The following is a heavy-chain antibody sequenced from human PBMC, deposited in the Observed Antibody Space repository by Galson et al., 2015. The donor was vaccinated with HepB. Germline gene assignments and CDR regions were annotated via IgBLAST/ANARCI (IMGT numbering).Heavy chain of an antibody. D-gene: IGHD4-17*01. CDR1: GFTFSPYW. CDR2: IKQDGSDK. V-gene: IGHV3-7*03. CDR3: AREVMDVEDGDSVDAFDI. J-gene: IGHJ3*02. Sequence: SLRLSCAASGFTFSPYWMSWVRQAPGKGLEWVANIKQDGSDKYYVDSVKGRFTIARDNAKNSLYLQMNSLRAQDTAVYYCAREVMDVEDGDSVDAFDIWGQGTMVIVSS.